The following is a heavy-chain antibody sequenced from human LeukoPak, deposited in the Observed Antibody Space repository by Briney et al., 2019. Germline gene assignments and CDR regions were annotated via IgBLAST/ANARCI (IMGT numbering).Heavy chain of an antibody. CDR3: ARDRGGGVDSFDI. CDR2: IDSSSTTV. J-gene: IGHJ3*02. V-gene: IGHV3-48*02. Sequence: GGSLRLSCAASGFTLSSYSMNWVRQAPGKGLEWVSYIDSSSTTVLYADSVKGRFTISRDNAKNSLYLQMNSLRDEDTAVYYCARDRGGGVDSFDIWGQGTMVTVSS. D-gene: IGHD3-10*01. CDR1: GFTLSSYS.